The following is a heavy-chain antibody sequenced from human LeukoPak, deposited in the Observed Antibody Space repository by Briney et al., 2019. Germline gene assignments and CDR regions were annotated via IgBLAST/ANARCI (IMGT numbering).Heavy chain of an antibody. V-gene: IGHV4-61*02. Sequence: SETLSLTCTVSGGSISSGSYYWSWIRQPAGKGLEWIGRIYTSGSTNYNPSLKSRVTISVDTSKNQFSLKLSSVAAADTAVYCCARQLDYWGQGTLVTVSS. J-gene: IGHJ4*02. CDR2: IYTSGST. CDR1: GGSISSGSYY. CDR3: ARQLDY.